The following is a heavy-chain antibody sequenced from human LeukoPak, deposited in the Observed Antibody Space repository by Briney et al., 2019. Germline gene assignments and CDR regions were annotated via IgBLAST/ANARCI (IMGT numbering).Heavy chain of an antibody. J-gene: IGHJ6*03. D-gene: IGHD1-26*01. CDR3: ARGMVWELPRVNYYMDV. Sequence: GGSLRLSCAASGFTFSSYSMNWVRQAPGKGLEWVSSISSSSSYIYYADSVKGRFTISRDNAKNSLYLQMNSLRAEDTAVYYCARGMVWELPRVNYYMDVWGKGTTVTVSS. CDR2: ISSSSSYI. CDR1: GFTFSSYS. V-gene: IGHV3-21*01.